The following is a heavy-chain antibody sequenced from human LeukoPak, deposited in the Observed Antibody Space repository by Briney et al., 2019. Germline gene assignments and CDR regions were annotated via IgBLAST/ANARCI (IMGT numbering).Heavy chain of an antibody. D-gene: IGHD3-22*01. CDR1: GFTFSSYA. J-gene: IGHJ4*02. Sequence: GGSLRLSCAASGFTFSSYAMSWVRQAPGKGLEWVSAISGSGGSTCYADSVKGRFTISRDNSKNTLYLQMNSLRAEDTAVYYCAKCYDSSALMGDFDYWGQGTLVTVSS. V-gene: IGHV3-23*01. CDR2: ISGSGGST. CDR3: AKCYDSSALMGDFDY.